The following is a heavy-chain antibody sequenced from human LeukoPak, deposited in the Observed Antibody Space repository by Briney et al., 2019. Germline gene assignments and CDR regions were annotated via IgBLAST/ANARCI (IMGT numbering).Heavy chain of an antibody. D-gene: IGHD5-24*01. CDR1: GFTFRNYW. J-gene: IGHJ4*02. Sequence: GGSLRLSCAASGFTFRNYWMSWDRQAPGKGLEWVGNIKEDGSTKYYLDSVKGRVTISRDNARNSLHLQMDSLRAEDTAVYFCERDTGFNTFDYWGQGTLVTVSS. V-gene: IGHV3-7*05. CDR3: ERDTGFNTFDY. CDR2: IKEDGSTK.